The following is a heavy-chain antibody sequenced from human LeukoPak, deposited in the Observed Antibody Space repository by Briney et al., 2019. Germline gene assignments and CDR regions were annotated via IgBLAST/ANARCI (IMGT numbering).Heavy chain of an antibody. D-gene: IGHD6-13*01. CDR2: IYYSGST. CDR3: ARVYYSNSYDYWYFDL. Sequence: SETLSLTCIVSDGSISSSRYYWGWIRQPPGKGLEWIGSIYYSGSTNYNPSLKSRVTISVDTSNNQFSLKLSSLTAADTAVYYCARVYYSNSYDYWYFDLWGRGTLVTVSS. V-gene: IGHV4-39*01. CDR1: DGSISSSRYY. J-gene: IGHJ2*01.